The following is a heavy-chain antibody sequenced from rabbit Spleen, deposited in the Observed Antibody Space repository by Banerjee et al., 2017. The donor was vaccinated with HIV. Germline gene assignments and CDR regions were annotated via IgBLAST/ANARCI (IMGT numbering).Heavy chain of an antibody. CDR3: ARAPYSYDYAALTWIAYYGMDL. CDR1: GIDFSSYYW. Sequence: QQQLEESGGGLVKPGGTLTFTCKASGIDFSSYYWMCWVRQAPGKGLEWIGCIVTSTGGTAYASWAKGRFTISRSTSLNTVTLQMTSLTAADTATYFCARAPYSYDYAALTWIAYYGMDLWGQGTLVTVS. D-gene: IGHD6-1*01. CDR2: IVTSTGGT. V-gene: IGHV1S43*01. J-gene: IGHJ6*01.